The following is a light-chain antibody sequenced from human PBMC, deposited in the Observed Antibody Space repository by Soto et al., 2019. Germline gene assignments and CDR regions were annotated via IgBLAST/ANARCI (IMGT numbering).Light chain of an antibody. V-gene: IGKV3-20*01. J-gene: IGKJ1*01. CDR1: QSVSSNY. CDR2: SAF. CDR3: QYYGSSPWT. Sequence: EIVLTQSPGTLSLSPGERGTLSCRASQSVSSNYLAWYQHKPGQAPRLLIYSAFSRATVIPDRFSGSGSGTYFTLTISRLESEDFAVYYCQYYGSSPWTFGQGTKVEIK.